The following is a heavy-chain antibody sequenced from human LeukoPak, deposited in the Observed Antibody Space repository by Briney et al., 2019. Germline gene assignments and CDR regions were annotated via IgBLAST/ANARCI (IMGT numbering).Heavy chain of an antibody. CDR1: GFSFSTQR. CDR2: VGGSGVST. D-gene: IGHD3-22*01. J-gene: IGHJ3*02. V-gene: IGHV3-23*01. Sequence: PGGSLRLSCVASGFSFSTQRMHWVRQAPGKGLEWVSAVGGSGVSTYYADSVKGRFTVSRDNSKNTLSLQMNSLRAEDTALYYCAKAFYYDSSGRDAFDIWGQGTMVTVSS. CDR3: AKAFYYDSSGRDAFDI.